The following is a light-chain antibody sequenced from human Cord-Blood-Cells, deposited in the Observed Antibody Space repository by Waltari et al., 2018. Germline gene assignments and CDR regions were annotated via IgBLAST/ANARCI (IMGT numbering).Light chain of an antibody. CDR3: SSYTSSSTLVV. CDR1: SSDVGGYNY. Sequence: QSALTQPASVSGSPGQSITISCTGPSSDVGGYNYVSWYQQHPGKVPKLMIYGVSNRPSGVSNRFSGSKSGNTASLTISGLQAEDEADYYCSSYTSSSTLVVFGGGTKLTVL. CDR2: GVS. J-gene: IGLJ2*01. V-gene: IGLV2-14*01.